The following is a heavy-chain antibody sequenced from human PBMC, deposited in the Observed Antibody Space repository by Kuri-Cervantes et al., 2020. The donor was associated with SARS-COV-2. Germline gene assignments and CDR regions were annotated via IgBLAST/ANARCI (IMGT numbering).Heavy chain of an antibody. CDR1: GYTFSSNA. V-gene: IGHV1-2*04. Sequence: ASVKVSCKASGYTFSSNAIHWVRQAPGQRLEWMGWINPNSGGTNYAQKFQGWVTMTRDTSISTAYMELSRLRSDDTAVYYCASGEGDYYYGMDVWGQGTTVTVSS. CDR2: INPNSGGT. CDR3: ASGEGDYYYGMDV. J-gene: IGHJ6*02. D-gene: IGHD3-10*01.